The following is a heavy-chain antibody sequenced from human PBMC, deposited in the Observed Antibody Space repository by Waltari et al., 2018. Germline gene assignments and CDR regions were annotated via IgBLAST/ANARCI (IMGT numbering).Heavy chain of an antibody. Sequence: QVQLVESGGGVVQLGRSLRLHWSASGFAFSRYAIPWDRQAPGKGLEWVAFISFDGSNKYYADSVKGRFTISRDNSKNTLYLQMNSLRAEDTAVYYCARDSSGSYYFDYWGQGTLVTVSS. D-gene: IGHD3-22*01. CDR1: GFAFSRYA. CDR3: ARDSSGSYYFDY. CDR2: ISFDGSNK. J-gene: IGHJ4*02. V-gene: IGHV3-30-3*01.